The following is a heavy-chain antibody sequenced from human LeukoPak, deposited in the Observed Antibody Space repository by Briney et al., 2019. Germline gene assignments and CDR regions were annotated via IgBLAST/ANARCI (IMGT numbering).Heavy chain of an antibody. V-gene: IGHV4-39*07. CDR1: GGSISSSSYY. J-gene: IGHJ5*02. CDR2: IYYSGST. CDR3: ARVCLLTGLLWFGESEDWFDP. Sequence: PSETLSLTCTVSGGSISSSSYYWGWIRQPPGKGLEWIGSIYYSGSTYYNPSLKSRVTISVDTSKNQFSLKLSSVTAADTAVYYCARVCLLTGLLWFGESEDWFDPWGQGTLVTVSS. D-gene: IGHD3-10*01.